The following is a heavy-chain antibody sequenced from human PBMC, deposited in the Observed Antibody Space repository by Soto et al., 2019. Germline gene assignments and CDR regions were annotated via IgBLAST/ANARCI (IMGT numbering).Heavy chain of an antibody. CDR3: AMEYCSSTSCYRDY. CDR1: GGTFSSYT. D-gene: IGHD2-2*02. CDR2: IIPILGIA. V-gene: IGHV1-69*02. Sequence: QVQLVQSGAEVKKPGSSVKVSCKASGGTFSSYTISWVRQAPGQGLEWMGRIIPILGIANYAQKFEGRVTITADKSTSKAYIEPSSLRSEDTAVYYCAMEYCSSTSCYRDYWGQGTLVTVSS. J-gene: IGHJ4*02.